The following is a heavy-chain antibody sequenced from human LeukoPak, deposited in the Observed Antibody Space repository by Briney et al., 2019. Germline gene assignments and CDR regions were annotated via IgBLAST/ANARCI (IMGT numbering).Heavy chain of an antibody. CDR1: GFTFSSYA. CDR3: AKDLTMVRGVLDY. J-gene: IGHJ4*02. CDR2: ISGSGGST. V-gene: IGHV3-23*01. Sequence: GGSLRLSCAASGFTFSSYAMSWVRRAPGKGLEWVSAISGSGGSTYYADSVKGRFTISRDNSKNTLYLQMNSLRAEDTAVYYCAKDLTMVRGVLDYWGQGTLVTVSS. D-gene: IGHD3-10*01.